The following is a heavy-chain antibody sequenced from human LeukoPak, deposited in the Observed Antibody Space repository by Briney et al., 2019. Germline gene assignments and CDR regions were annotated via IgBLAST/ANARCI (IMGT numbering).Heavy chain of an antibody. CDR2: INSDGSST. CDR1: GFTFSSYW. V-gene: IGHV3-74*01. D-gene: IGHD6-19*01. CDR3: ARSAVAGFVDY. Sequence: PGGSLRLSCAASGFTFSSYWMHWVRQAPGKGLVWVSRINSDGSSTSYADSVKGRFTISRDNAKNTLYLQMNSLRAEDTAVYYCARSAVAGFVDYWGQGTLVTVSS. J-gene: IGHJ4*02.